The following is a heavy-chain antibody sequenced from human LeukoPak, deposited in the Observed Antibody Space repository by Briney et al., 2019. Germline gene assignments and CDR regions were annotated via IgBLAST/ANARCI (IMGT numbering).Heavy chain of an antibody. V-gene: IGHV1-69*13. D-gene: IGHD3-10*01. CDR2: TIPIFGTA. Sequence: GASVKVSCKASGGTFSSYAISWVRQAPGQGLEWMGGTIPIFGTANYAQKFQGRVTITADESTSTAYMELSSLRSEDTAVYYCARTSSPPSYYYGSGSPGARFDPWGQGTLVTVSS. CDR1: GGTFSSYA. J-gene: IGHJ5*02. CDR3: ARTSSPPSYYYGSGSPGARFDP.